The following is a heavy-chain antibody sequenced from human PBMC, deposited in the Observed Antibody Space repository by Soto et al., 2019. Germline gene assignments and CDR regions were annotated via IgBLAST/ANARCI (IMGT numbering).Heavy chain of an antibody. CDR2: VSPSSGTT. CDR1: GDSFTTYN. J-gene: IGHJ3*02. V-gene: IGHV1-46*01. Sequence: ASVKVSCKASGDSFTTYNIHWVRQAPGQGLEWMGVVSPSSGTTSYAQKFQGRVTMTRDTSTSTVYMELSSLRSQDAAVYYCARWAPDAFHIWGQGTLVTVSS. CDR3: ARWAPDAFHI.